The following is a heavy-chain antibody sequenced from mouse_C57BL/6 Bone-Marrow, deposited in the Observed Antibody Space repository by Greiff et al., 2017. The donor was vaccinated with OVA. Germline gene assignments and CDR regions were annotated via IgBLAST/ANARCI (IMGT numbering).Heavy chain of an antibody. CDR3: TCDDYGSSYWYFDF. CDR2: IDPENGDT. D-gene: IGHD1-1*01. J-gene: IGHJ1*03. Sequence: VQLQQSGAELVRPGASVKLSCTASGFNIKDDYMHWVKQRPEQGLEWIGWIDPENGDTEYASKFQGKATITADTSSNTAYLQLSSLTSEDTAVYYCTCDDYGSSYWYFDFWGTGTTVTVSS. CDR1: GFNIKDDY. V-gene: IGHV14-4*01.